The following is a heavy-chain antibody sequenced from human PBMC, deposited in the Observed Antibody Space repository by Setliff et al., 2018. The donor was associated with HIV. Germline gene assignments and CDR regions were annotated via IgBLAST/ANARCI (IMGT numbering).Heavy chain of an antibody. Sequence: SETLSLTCTVSGGSVSGYYWSWIRQSAGKRLEWIGRLYSSETSSYNPSLKSRLSMSVDTFNNQFSLKLSSVTAADTAVYYCAGDRPREDTYVRFDYWGQGVPVTVSS. D-gene: IGHD3-16*01. CDR3: AGDRPREDTYVRFDY. CDR2: LYSSETS. CDR1: GGSVSGYY. V-gene: IGHV4-4*07. J-gene: IGHJ4*02.